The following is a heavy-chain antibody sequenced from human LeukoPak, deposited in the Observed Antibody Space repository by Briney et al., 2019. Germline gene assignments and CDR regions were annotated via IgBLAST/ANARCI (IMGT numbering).Heavy chain of an antibody. J-gene: IGHJ4*02. CDR2: ISGSGGST. CDR1: GFTFSSYA. D-gene: IGHD5-24*01. V-gene: IGHV3-23*01. CDR3: ANVEMATITFGYDY. Sequence: PGGSLRLSCAASGFTFSSYAMSWVRQAPGKGLEWVPAISGSGGSTYYADSVKGRFTISRDNSKNTLYLQMNSLRAEDTAVYYCANVEMATITFGYDYWGQGTLVTVSS.